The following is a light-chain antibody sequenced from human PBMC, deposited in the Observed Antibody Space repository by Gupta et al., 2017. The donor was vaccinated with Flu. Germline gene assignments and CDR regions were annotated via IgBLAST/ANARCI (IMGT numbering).Light chain of an antibody. CDR2: GGS. Sequence: DIQMTQSPSSLSASVGDRVIITCRASQTISNSLGWYQQKPGKAPKSLIYGGSSLHHGVPARFSGSGSGTDFTLKISRVKTEDIGTYYCRQYLQDPITFGRGTRLEIK. V-gene: IGKV1D-16*01. CDR1: QTISNS. CDR3: RQYLQDPIT. J-gene: IGKJ5*01.